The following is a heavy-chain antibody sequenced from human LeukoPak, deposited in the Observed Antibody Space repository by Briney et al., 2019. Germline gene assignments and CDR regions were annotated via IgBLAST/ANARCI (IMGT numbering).Heavy chain of an antibody. Sequence: PGGSLRLSCAASGLTFSDSYMSWIRQAPGKGLEWISYISGSGSRIYYADSVKGRFTISRDNAKKSLYLQMNSLRAEDTAVYYCARDIDQTLDYWGQGTLVTVSS. D-gene: IGHD2-2*01. CDR1: GLTFSDSY. J-gene: IGHJ4*02. CDR3: ARDIDQTLDY. CDR2: ISGSGSRI. V-gene: IGHV3-11*01.